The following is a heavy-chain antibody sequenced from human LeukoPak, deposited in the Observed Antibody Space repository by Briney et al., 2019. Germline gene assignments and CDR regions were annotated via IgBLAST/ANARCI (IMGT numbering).Heavy chain of an antibody. CDR1: GGSFSGYY. J-gene: IGHJ4*02. V-gene: IGHV4-34*01. D-gene: IGHD2-2*01. Sequence: SETLSLTCAVYGGSFSGYYWSWIRQPPGKGLEWIGEINHSGSTNYNPSLKSRVTISVDTSKNQFSLKLSSVTAADTAVYYCARGRCSSTSRYGEPGDYWGQGTLVTVSS. CDR2: INHSGST. CDR3: ARGRCSSTSRYGEPGDY.